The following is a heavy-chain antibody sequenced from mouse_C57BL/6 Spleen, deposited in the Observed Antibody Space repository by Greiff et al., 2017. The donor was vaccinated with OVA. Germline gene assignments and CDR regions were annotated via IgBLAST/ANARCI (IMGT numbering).Heavy chain of an antibody. D-gene: IGHD1-1*01. CDR3: ARGYYYGSSYEMGAMDY. Sequence: VKLVESGAELVRPGASVKLSCKASGYTFTDYYINWVKQRPGQGLEWIARIYPGSGNTYYNEKFKGKATLTAEKSSSTAYMQLSSLTSEDSAVYFCARGYYYGSSYEMGAMDYWGQGTSVTVSS. J-gene: IGHJ4*01. CDR2: IYPGSGNT. CDR1: GYTFTDYY. V-gene: IGHV1-76*01.